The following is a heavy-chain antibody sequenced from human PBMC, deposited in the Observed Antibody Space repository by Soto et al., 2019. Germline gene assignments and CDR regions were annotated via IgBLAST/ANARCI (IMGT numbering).Heavy chain of an antibody. CDR3: ARSPGSAGWYDF. CDR2: INPNSGGT. J-gene: IGHJ5*01. V-gene: IGHV1-2*02. D-gene: IGHD6-13*01. CDR1: GYTFIGYY. Sequence: QVQLVQSGAEVKKPGASAKVSCKASGYTFIGYYMHWGRHAPGQGLEWMGWINPNSGGTSSAQKFQGRVTMTRDTSITTAYMELSSLRFDDTAVYSCARSPGSAGWYDFWGQGTLVTVSS.